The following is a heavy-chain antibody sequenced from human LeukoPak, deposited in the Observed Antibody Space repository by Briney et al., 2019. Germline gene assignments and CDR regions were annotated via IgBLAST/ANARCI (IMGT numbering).Heavy chain of an antibody. CDR2: VRNDGFDT. Sequence: GGSLRLSCVTSGLTFTNHGFHWLRQAADKGLEWVAFVRNDGFDTYHSNSVKGRFSISRDDSKNTVYLQMNRLRAEDTALYYCARDRGKDYFGDWGQGTQVTVSS. CDR1: GLTFTNHG. D-gene: IGHD4-23*01. CDR3: ARDRGKDYFGD. J-gene: IGHJ4*02. V-gene: IGHV3-30*02.